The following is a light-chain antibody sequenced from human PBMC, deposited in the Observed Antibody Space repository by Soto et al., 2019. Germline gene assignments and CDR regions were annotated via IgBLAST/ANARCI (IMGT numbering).Light chain of an antibody. V-gene: IGLV2-8*01. CDR1: SNDVGGYNF. CDR2: EVS. J-gene: IGLJ1*01. CDR3: QSYDSSLRV. Sequence: QSVLTQPPSASGSPGQSVTISCTGTSNDVGGYNFVSWYQQHPGKAPKLMIFEVSKRPSGVPDRFSGSKSGSTASLTVSGLQAEDEADYYCQSYDSSLRVFGTGTKVTVL.